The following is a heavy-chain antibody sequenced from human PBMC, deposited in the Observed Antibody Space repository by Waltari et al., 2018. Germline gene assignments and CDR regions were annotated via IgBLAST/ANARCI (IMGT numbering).Heavy chain of an antibody. CDR2: INQSGST. D-gene: IGHD6-13*01. Sequence: QVQLQQWGAGLLKPSETLSLTCAVYGGSFSGYYWSWIRQPPGKGLEWIGEINQSGSTNYNPSLKSRVTISVDTSKNQFSLKLSSVTAADTAVYYCASGCFGYSSSWCPDYWGQGTLVTVSS. J-gene: IGHJ4*02. CDR1: GGSFSGYY. V-gene: IGHV4-34*01. CDR3: ASGCFGYSSSWCPDY.